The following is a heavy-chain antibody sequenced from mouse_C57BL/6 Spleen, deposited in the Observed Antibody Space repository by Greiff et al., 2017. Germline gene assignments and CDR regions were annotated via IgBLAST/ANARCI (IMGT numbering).Heavy chain of an antibody. CDR3: ARRRGSYGSSPFWYFEV. D-gene: IGHD1-1*01. V-gene: IGHV1-52*01. CDR1: GYTFTSYW. CDR2: IDPSDSET. Sequence: QVQLKQPGAELVRPGSSVKLSCKASGYTFTSYWMPWVKQRPIQGLEWIGNIDPSDSETHYNQKFKDKATLTVDKSSSTAYMQLSSLTSEDSAVYYCARRRGSYGSSPFWYFEVWGTGTTVTVSS. J-gene: IGHJ1*03.